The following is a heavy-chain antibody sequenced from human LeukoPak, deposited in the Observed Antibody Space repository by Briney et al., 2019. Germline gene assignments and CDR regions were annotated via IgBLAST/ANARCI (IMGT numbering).Heavy chain of an antibody. CDR2: IYYSGST. V-gene: IGHV4-59*08. CDR1: GGSISSHY. D-gene: IGHD2-2*01. J-gene: IGHJ6*02. CDR3: ARHGCSSPSCLYYYYGMDV. Sequence: SETLSLTCTVSGGSISSHYWSWIRQPPGNALEWIGHIYYSGSTNYNPSLKSRVTISVDTSKNQFSLKLSSVTAADTAVYYCARHGCSSPSCLYYYYGMDVWGQGTTVTISS.